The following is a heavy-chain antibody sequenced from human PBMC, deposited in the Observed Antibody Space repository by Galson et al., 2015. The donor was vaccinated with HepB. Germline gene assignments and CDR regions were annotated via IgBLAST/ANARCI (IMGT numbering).Heavy chain of an antibody. V-gene: IGHV3-30*18. CDR3: AKKRAGSTWSPCDY. D-gene: IGHD2/OR15-2a*01. J-gene: IGHJ4*02. CDR2: ISYDGSNI. Sequence: SLRLSCAASGFTFSAFTMHWVRQAPGKGLEWVAMISYDGSNIYYGDSVKGRFTISRDNSKNTLYLQMSSLRPEDTAVYYCAKKRAGSTWSPCDYWGQGTLVTVSS. CDR1: GFTFSAFT.